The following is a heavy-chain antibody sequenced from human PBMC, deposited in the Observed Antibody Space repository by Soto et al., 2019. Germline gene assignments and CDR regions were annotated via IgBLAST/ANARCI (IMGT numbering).Heavy chain of an antibody. CDR1: GGSISSGDYY. J-gene: IGHJ5*02. V-gene: IGHV4-30-4*01. Sequence: QVQPQESGPGLVKPSQTLSLTCTVSGGSISSGDYYWSWIRQPPGKGLEWIGYIYYSGSTYYNPSLKSRVTISVDTSKNQFSLKLSSVTAADTAVYYCARGRGRGYCSSTSCYGWFDPWAREPWSPSPQ. CDR3: ARGRGRGYCSSTSCYGWFDP. D-gene: IGHD2-2*01. CDR2: IYYSGST.